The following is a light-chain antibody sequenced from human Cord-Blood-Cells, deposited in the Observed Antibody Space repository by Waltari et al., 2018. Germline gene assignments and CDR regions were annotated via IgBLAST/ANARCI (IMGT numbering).Light chain of an antibody. CDR1: QSVSSY. J-gene: IGKJ1*01. CDR2: DAS. Sequence: EIVLTQSPATLSLSPGARATLSCRASQSVSSYLAWYQQKPGQPPRLLIYDASNRATGIPARFSGSGSGTDFTLTISSLEPEDFAVYYCQQRSNWPWTFGQGTKVEIK. CDR3: QQRSNWPWT. V-gene: IGKV3-11*01.